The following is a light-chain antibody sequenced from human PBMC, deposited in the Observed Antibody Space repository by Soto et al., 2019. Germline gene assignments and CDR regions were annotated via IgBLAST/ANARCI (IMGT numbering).Light chain of an antibody. CDR1: CSDVGGYNY. CDR3: SSYVGTNSYV. J-gene: IGLJ1*01. Sequence: QSVLTQPPSASGSPGQSVTISCTGTCSDVGGYNYVSWYQHHPGKAPKLIIYEVYKRPSGVPDRFSGSKSGNTAALTVSGLQAEDEADYYCSSYVGTNSYVFGTGTKVTVL. CDR2: EVY. V-gene: IGLV2-8*01.